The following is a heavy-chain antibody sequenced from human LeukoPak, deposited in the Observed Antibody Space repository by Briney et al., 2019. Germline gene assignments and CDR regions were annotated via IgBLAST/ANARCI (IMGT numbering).Heavy chain of an antibody. CDR2: INHSGST. CDR1: GGSFSGYY. CDR3: ASPGSGYYDY. D-gene: IGHD3-22*01. V-gene: IGHV4-34*01. J-gene: IGHJ4*02. Sequence: PSETLSLTCAVYGGSFSGYYWSWIRQPPGKGLEWIGEINHSGSTNYNPSLKSRVTISVDTSKNQFSLKLSSVTAADTAVYYCASPGSGYYDYWGQGTLVTVSS.